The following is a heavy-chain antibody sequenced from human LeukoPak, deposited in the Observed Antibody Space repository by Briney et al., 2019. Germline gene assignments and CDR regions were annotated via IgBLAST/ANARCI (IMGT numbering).Heavy chain of an antibody. V-gene: IGHV4-61*01. CDR1: GGSISSSNYY. CDR2: IYYSGST. J-gene: IGHJ4*02. D-gene: IGHD1-26*01. CDR3: ARGQWSYYLDY. Sequence: SETLSLTCTVSGGSISSSNYYWSWIRQPPGKGLEWIGYIYYSGSTNYNPSLKSRVTISVDTSKNQFSLKLSSVTAADTAVYYCARGQWSYYLDYWGQGTLVTVSS.